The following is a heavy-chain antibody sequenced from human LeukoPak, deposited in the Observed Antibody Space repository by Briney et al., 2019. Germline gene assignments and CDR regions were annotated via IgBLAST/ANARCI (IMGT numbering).Heavy chain of an antibody. CDR1: GFTFSSYG. Sequence: PGRSLRLSCAASGFTFSSYGMHWVRQAPGKGLEWVAVIWYDGSNKYYADSVKGRFTIYRDNSKNTLYLQMNSLRAEDTAVYYCARDRGDSDAFDIWGQGTMVTVSS. V-gene: IGHV3-33*01. CDR3: ARDRGDSDAFDI. J-gene: IGHJ3*02. D-gene: IGHD4-17*01. CDR2: IWYDGSNK.